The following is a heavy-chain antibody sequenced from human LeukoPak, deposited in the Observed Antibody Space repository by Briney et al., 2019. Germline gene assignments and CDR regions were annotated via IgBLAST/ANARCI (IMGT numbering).Heavy chain of an antibody. Sequence: ASVKVSCKASGYTFTANYIHWVRQAPGQGLEWMGWINPNSAATSYAQNFGGRVTMTRDTSMTTHYMELSRLTSDDTAVYYCARGVGSSWFADWGQGTLVTVSS. CDR1: GYTFTANY. D-gene: IGHD6-13*01. CDR2: INPNSAAT. J-gene: IGHJ5*02. V-gene: IGHV1-2*02. CDR3: ARGVGSSWFAD.